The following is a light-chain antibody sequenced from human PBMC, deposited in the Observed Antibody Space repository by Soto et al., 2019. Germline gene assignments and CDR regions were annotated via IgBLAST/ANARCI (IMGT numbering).Light chain of an antibody. Sequence: EIVMTQSPDTLSVSPGERATLSCRASQSVSSNLAWYQQKPGQAPRLLIYGASTRATGIPARFSGSGSGKEFTLTISSLQSEDFAIYYCQQCNNWPRTFGQGTKVEIK. CDR1: QSVSSN. V-gene: IGKV3-15*01. J-gene: IGKJ1*01. CDR2: GAS. CDR3: QQCNNWPRT.